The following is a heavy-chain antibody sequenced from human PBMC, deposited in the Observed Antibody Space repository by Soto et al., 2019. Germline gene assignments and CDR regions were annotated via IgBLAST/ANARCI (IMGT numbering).Heavy chain of an antibody. CDR1: GFTFSSDA. J-gene: IGHJ4*02. CDR2: ISGSGGST. V-gene: IGHV3-23*01. Sequence: EVQLLESGGGLVQPGGSLRLSCAASGFTFSSDAMRWVRQAPGKGLEWVSAISGSGGSTYYAYAVTGRFTISRDNSKNTLYLQMNSVRAEDTAVYYCAKVDYGDYLDVPDYWGQGTLVTVSS. CDR3: AKVDYGDYLDVPDY. D-gene: IGHD4-17*01.